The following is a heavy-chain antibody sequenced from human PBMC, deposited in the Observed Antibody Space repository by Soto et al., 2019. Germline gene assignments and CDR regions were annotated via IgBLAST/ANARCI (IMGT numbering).Heavy chain of an antibody. D-gene: IGHD2-15*01. CDR1: GFTFSSYA. CDR2: IGSGGTI. J-gene: IGHJ3*01. CDR3: AKYVVGATRAFDV. V-gene: IGHV3-23*01. Sequence: EMQLLESGGDLVQPGGSLRLSCAASGFTFSSYAMTWVRQAPGKGLEWVSVIGSGGTIYYVDSVKGRFTISRDNSKNTLNLQMNELRAEDTAVYYCAKYVVGATRAFDVWGQGTLVTVSS.